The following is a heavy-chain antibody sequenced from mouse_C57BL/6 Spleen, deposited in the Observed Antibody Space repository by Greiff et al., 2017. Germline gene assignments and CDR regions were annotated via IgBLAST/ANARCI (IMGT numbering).Heavy chain of an antibody. CDR1: GYAFSSSW. V-gene: IGHV1-82*01. J-gene: IGHJ2*01. CDR2: IYPGDGDT. CDR3: ARKPYFDY. Sequence: VQLQQSGPELVKPGASVKISCKASGYAFSSSWMNWVKQRPGQGLEWIGRIYPGDGDTNYNGKFKGKATLTADKSSSTAYMQLSSLTSEDSAVYFCARKPYFDYWGQGTTLTVSS.